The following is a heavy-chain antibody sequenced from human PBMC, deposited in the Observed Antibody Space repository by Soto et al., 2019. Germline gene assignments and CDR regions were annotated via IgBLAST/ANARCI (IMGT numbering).Heavy chain of an antibody. CDR1: GYTFTSYA. D-gene: IGHD3-22*01. V-gene: IGHV1-69*13. CDR3: ARDGTGYDSSGYYLNWFDP. Sequence: ASVKVSCKASGYTFTSYAISWVRPAPGQGLEWMGGIIPIFGTANYAQKFQGRVTITADESTSTAYMELSSLRSEDTAVYYCARDGTGYDSSGYYLNWFDPWGQGTLVTVSS. J-gene: IGHJ5*02. CDR2: IIPIFGTA.